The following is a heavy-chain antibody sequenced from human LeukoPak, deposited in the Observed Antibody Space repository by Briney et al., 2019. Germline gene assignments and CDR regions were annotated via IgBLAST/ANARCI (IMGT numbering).Heavy chain of an antibody. CDR2: IYYSGST. D-gene: IGHD4-17*01. J-gene: IGHJ4*02. Sequence: SETLSLTCTVSGGSISSYYWSWIRQPPGKGLEWIGYIYYSGSTNYNPSLKSRVTISVDTSKNQFSLRLSSVTAADTAVYYCARSSEYGDYLFDYWGQGTLVTVSS. V-gene: IGHV4-59*08. CDR1: GGSISSYY. CDR3: ARSSEYGDYLFDY.